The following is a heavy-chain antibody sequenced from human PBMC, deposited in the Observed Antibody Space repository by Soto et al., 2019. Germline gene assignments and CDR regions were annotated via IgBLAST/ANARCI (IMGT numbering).Heavy chain of an antibody. CDR3: AREGPRHCGSTSGWKFYYYKDA. J-gene: IGHJ6*03. V-gene: IGHV3-11*01. CDR1: GFTFSDYY. Sequence: QVQLVESGGGLVKPGGSLSLSCAASGFTFSDYYLSWIRQAPVKGLEWVSYINSKSSTIYYADSVKNRFTHSRDNAKNSLYLQKTSLSDEDTAVYYCAREGPRHCGSTSGWKFYYYKDAWGKGTTLTVSS. D-gene: IGHD2-2*01. CDR2: INSKSSTI.